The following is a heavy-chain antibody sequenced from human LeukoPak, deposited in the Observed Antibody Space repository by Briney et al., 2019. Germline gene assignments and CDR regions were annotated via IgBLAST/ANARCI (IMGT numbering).Heavy chain of an antibody. V-gene: IGHV3-21*01. D-gene: IGHD4-11*01. J-gene: IGHJ4*02. CDR2: ISSSTSHI. Sequence: GGSLRLSCAASGFTFSSYSMNWVRQAPGKGLEWVSSISSSTSHIHYADSVKGRFTISRDNAKNSPYLQMNSLRAEDTAVYYCARDPYSGLFDYWGQGTLVTVSS. CDR1: GFTFSSYS. CDR3: ARDPYSGLFDY.